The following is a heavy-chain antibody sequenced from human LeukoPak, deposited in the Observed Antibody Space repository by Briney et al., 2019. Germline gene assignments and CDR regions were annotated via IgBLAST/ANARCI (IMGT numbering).Heavy chain of an antibody. V-gene: IGHV3-23*01. D-gene: IGHD3-22*01. Sequence: GGSLRLSCAASGFTFSSYAMRWVRQAPGKGLEWVSAISGSGGSTYYADSVKGRFTISRDNAKNTLYLQMNSLRAEDTAVYYCVKDARRYYYSSGFYYFDFWGQGTLVTVSS. CDR1: GFTFSSYA. CDR3: VKDARRYYYSSGFYYFDF. CDR2: ISGSGGST. J-gene: IGHJ4*02.